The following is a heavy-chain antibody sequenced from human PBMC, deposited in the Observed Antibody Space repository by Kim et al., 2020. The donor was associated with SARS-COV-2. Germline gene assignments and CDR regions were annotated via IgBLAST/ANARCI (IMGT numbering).Heavy chain of an antibody. CDR1: GGSISSGGYY. CDR2: IYYSGST. CDR3: ASGGGGCSSTICYLPSSFVTDYYYGMDD. Sequence: SETLSLTCTVSGGSISSGGYYWSWIRQHPGKGLEWIGYIYYSGSTYYNPSLKSRVTISVDTSKNQFSLKLSSVTAADTAVYYCASGGGGCSSTICYLPSSFVTDYYYGMDDRGQWTTVTVSS. D-gene: IGHD2-2*01. V-gene: IGHV4-31*03. J-gene: IGHJ6*02.